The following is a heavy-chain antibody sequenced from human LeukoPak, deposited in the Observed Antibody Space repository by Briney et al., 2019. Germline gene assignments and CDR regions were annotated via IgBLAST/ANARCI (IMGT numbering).Heavy chain of an antibody. V-gene: IGHV4-59*01. J-gene: IGHJ4*02. Sequence: PSETLSLTCTVSGGSISSYYWSWIRQPPGKGLEWIGYIYYSGSTNYNPSLKGRVTISVDTSKNQFSLKLSSVTAADTAVYYCALADPGAGYYFDYWGQGTLVTVSS. CDR2: IYYSGST. D-gene: IGHD3-10*01. CDR1: GGSISSYY. CDR3: ALADPGAGYYFDY.